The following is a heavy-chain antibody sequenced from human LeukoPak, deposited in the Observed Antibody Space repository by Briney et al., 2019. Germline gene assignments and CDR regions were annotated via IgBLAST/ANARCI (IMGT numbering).Heavy chain of an antibody. CDR1: GFTFSSYW. V-gene: IGHV3-7*01. J-gene: IGHJ4*02. Sequence: QPGGSLRLSCAVSGFTFSSYWMSWVRQAPGEGLEWVANIEQDGSEKYYVDSVKGRFIISRDNTKNSLFLQMNSLRAEDTAIYYCARVNNYDCKDYWGQGTLVTVSS. CDR2: IEQDGSEK. D-gene: IGHD5-12*01. CDR3: ARVNNYDCKDY.